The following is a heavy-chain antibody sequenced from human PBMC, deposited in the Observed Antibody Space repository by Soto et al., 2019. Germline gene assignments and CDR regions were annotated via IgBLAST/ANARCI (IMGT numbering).Heavy chain of an antibody. CDR3: ARDGYSYDPSYYYYGMDV. CDR1: GFTVSSNY. CDR2: IYSGGST. J-gene: IGHJ6*02. Sequence: GGSLSLSCAASGFTVSSNYMSWVRQAPGKGLEWVSVIYSGGSTYYADSVKGRFTISRDNSKNTLYLQMNSLGAEDTAVYYCARDGYSYDPSYYYYGMDVWGQGTTVTVSS. V-gene: IGHV3-53*01. D-gene: IGHD5-18*01.